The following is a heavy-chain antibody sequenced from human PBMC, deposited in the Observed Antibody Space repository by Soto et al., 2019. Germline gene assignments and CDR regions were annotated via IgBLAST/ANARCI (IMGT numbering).Heavy chain of an antibody. CDR3: ALGGRRTDAFDI. J-gene: IGHJ3*02. V-gene: IGHV3-30-3*01. D-gene: IGHD3-16*01. Sequence: GGSLSLSCAASGFTFSSYAMHWVRQAPGKGLEWVAVISYDGSNKYYADSVKGRFTISRDNSKNTLYLQMNSLGAEDTAVYYCALGGRRTDAFDIWGQGTMVTVSS. CDR1: GFTFSSYA. CDR2: ISYDGSNK.